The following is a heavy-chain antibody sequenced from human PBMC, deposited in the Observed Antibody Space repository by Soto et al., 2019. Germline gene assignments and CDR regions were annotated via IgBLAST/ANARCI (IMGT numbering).Heavy chain of an antibody. Sequence: QVQLQESGPGLVKPSETLSLTCTVSGDSISGGASFWSWIRQPPGKGLEWIANVYYSGSSYYNPPLKSRLTISVDTTKNQFSLQLKSMTAADTAVYYCAKLSCTSSTCYFPGWFDPWGQGTLFTVSS. CDR2: VYYSGSS. CDR3: AKLSCTSSTCYFPGWFDP. CDR1: GDSISGGASF. J-gene: IGHJ5*02. V-gene: IGHV4-31*03. D-gene: IGHD2-2*01.